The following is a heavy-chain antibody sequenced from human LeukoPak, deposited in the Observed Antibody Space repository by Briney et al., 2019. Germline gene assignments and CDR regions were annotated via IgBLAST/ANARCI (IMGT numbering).Heavy chain of an antibody. D-gene: IGHD6-13*01. CDR3: ARGETPIAAAGIRY. Sequence: GGPLRLSCAASGFTFSSYAMHWVRQAPGKGLEWVAVISYDGSNKYYADSVKGRFTISRDNSKNTLYLQMNSLRAEDTAVYYCARGETPIAAAGIRYWGQGTLVTVSS. J-gene: IGHJ4*02. CDR1: GFTFSSYA. CDR2: ISYDGSNK. V-gene: IGHV3-30*04.